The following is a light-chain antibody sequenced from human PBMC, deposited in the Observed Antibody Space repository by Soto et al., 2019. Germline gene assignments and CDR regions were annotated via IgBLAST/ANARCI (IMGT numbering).Light chain of an antibody. Sequence: DIQMTQSPSSLCASVGGRFAITCEASQNINNYLNWYQQKPGSAPKLLIYDASNLEAGVPSRLRGSGSGTDFTFTISRLHPEDIATYYCQQYENLPTFGQGTRLEIK. J-gene: IGKJ5*01. CDR3: QQYENLPT. V-gene: IGKV1-33*01. CDR1: QNINNY. CDR2: DAS.